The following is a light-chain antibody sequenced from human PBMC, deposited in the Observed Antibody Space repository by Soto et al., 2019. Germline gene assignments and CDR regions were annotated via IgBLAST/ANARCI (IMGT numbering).Light chain of an antibody. J-gene: IGKJ4*01. CDR1: QSVSSSY. V-gene: IGKV3D-7*01. CDR2: GAS. Sequence: EIVMTQSPATLSLSPGERATLSCRASQSVSSSYLSWYQQKPGQAPRLLIYGASTRATGIPARFSGSGSGTDFTLTISSLQPEDFAVYYCQQDYNLLTSGGGTKVDIK. CDR3: QQDYNLLT.